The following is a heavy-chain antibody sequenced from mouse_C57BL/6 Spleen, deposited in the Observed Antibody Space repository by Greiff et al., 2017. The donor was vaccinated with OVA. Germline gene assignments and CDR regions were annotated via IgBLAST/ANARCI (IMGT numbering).Heavy chain of an antibody. CDR1: GYTFTSYW. Sequence: VKLQQPGAELVMPGASVKLSCKASGYTFTSYWMHWVKQRPGQGLEWIGEIDPSDSYTNYNQKFKGKSTLTVDKSSSTAYMQLSSLTSEDSAVYYCARKNYDYSYWYFDVWGTGTTVTVSS. CDR3: ARKNYDYSYWYFDV. D-gene: IGHD2-4*01. CDR2: IDPSDSYT. V-gene: IGHV1-69*01. J-gene: IGHJ1*03.